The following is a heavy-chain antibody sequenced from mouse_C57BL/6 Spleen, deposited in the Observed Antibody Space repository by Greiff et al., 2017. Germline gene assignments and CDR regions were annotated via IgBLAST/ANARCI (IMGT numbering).Heavy chain of an antibody. J-gene: IGHJ4*01. Sequence: EVKLMESGAELVKPGASVKLSCTASGFNIKDYYMHWVKQRTEQGLAWIGRIDPEDGETKYAPKFQGKATITADTSSNTAYLQLSSLTSEDTAVYYCAREIDYGSSYYAMDYWGQGTSVTVSS. CDR2: IDPEDGET. CDR1: GFNIKDYY. CDR3: AREIDYGSSYYAMDY. V-gene: IGHV14-2*01. D-gene: IGHD1-1*01.